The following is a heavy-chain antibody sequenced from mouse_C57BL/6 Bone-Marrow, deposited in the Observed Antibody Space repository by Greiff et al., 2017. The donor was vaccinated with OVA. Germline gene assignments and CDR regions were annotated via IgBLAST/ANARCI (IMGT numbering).Heavy chain of an antibody. Sequence: EVHLVESGPGLVKPSQSLSLTCSVTGYSITSGYYWNWIRQFPGNKLEWMGYISYDGSNNYNPSLKNRISITRDTSKNQFFLKLNSVTTEDTATYYCAKAYYGSSYVDYWGQGTTLTVAS. J-gene: IGHJ2*01. CDR1: GYSITSGYY. CDR3: AKAYYGSSYVDY. V-gene: IGHV3-6*01. CDR2: ISYDGSN. D-gene: IGHD1-1*01.